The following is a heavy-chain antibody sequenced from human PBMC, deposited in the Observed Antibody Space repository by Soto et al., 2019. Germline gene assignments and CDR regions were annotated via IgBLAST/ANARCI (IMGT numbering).Heavy chain of an antibody. V-gene: IGHV3-15*07. J-gene: IGHJ4*02. CDR3: TTGSPYNWNYLYY. CDR2: IKSKTDGGTT. CDR1: GFTFSSAW. D-gene: IGHD1-7*01. Sequence: EVQLVESGGGLVKPGGSLRLSCAASGFTFSSAWMNWVRQAPGKGLEWVGRIKSKTDGGTTDYAAPVKGRFTISRDDSKNTLYLQMNSLKTEDTAVYYCTTGSPYNWNYLYYWGQGTLVTVSS.